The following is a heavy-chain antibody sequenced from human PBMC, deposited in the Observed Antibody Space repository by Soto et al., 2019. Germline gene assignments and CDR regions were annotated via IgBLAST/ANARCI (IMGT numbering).Heavy chain of an antibody. CDR1: GDSSSATIYY. D-gene: IGHD6-19*01. CDR2: IHYSRTT. J-gene: IGHJ4*02. Sequence: TSQTMSLTCRVSGDSSSATIYYWGWVRKSPGKGLEWIGSIHYSRTTQFHPSLKTRVTISVDTSNSEFYLRLGSVTDADTAIYFCARHSKAVAAAMAFWGQGIAVTVSS. V-gene: IGHV4-39*01. CDR3: ARHSKAVAAAMAF.